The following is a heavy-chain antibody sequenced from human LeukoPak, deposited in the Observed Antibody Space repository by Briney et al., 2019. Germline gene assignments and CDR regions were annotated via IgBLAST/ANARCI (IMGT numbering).Heavy chain of an antibody. V-gene: IGHV3-23*01. Sequence: GGSLRLSCTASGFTFSSLAMTWARQAPGKGLEWVWTIRSNGDTTYDADSVKGRFTISRDNSKNTLYLELNSLRVEDTATFYCAKGQELDDGVFDSWGQGTMVTVSS. CDR1: GFTFSSLA. J-gene: IGHJ4*02. CDR2: IRSNGDTT. D-gene: IGHD1-1*01. CDR3: AKGQELDDGVFDS.